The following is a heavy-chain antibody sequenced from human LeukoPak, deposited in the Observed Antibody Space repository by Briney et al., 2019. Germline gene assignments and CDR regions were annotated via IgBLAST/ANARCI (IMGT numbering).Heavy chain of an antibody. Sequence: GGSLRLSCAASGFTFSSYAMSWVRQAPGKGLEWVSCISSSNSYIYYADSVKGRFTISRDNSKNTLYLQMNSLRAEDTAVYYCAKDRIAAVVYYYYYGMDVWGQGTTVTVSS. J-gene: IGHJ6*02. D-gene: IGHD6-13*01. CDR2: ISSSNSYI. CDR1: GFTFSSYA. CDR3: AKDRIAAVVYYYYYGMDV. V-gene: IGHV3-23*01.